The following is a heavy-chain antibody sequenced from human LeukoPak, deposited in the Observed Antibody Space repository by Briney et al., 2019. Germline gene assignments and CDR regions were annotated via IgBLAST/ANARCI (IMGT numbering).Heavy chain of an antibody. CDR2: IYHSGST. J-gene: IGHJ4*02. D-gene: IGHD3-16*02. CDR3: ARDPADYVWGSYRYKFDY. CDR1: GGSISSSNW. Sequence: PSETLSLTCAVSGGSISSSNWWSWVRQPPGKGLEWIGEIYHSGSTNYNPSLKSRVTISVGTSKNQFSLKLSSVTAADTAVYYCARDPADYVWGSYRYKFDYWGQGTLVTVSS. V-gene: IGHV4-4*02.